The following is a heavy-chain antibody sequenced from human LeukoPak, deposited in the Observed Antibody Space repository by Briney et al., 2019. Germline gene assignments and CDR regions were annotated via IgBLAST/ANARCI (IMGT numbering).Heavy chain of an antibody. Sequence: ASVKVSCKAFGYTFTSYGISWVRQAPGQGLEWMGWISAYNGNTNYAQKFQGRVIMTTDTSTSTAYMELRRMRSDDTAVYYCARDIGWMATIDYWGQGTLVTVSS. CDR2: ISAYNGNT. CDR1: GYTFTSYG. V-gene: IGHV1-18*01. CDR3: ARDIGWMATIDY. J-gene: IGHJ4*02. D-gene: IGHD5-24*01.